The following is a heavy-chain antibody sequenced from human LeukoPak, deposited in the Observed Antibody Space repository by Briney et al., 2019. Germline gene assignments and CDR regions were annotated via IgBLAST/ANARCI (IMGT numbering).Heavy chain of an antibody. CDR1: GFTFSSYG. D-gene: IGHD3-3*01. J-gene: IGHJ4*02. V-gene: IGHV3-23*01. CDR3: AKATDFWSGRILDY. Sequence: PGGSLRLSCAASGFTFSSYGMHWVRQAPGKGLEWVSAISGSGGSTYYADSVKGRFTISRDNSKNTLYLQMNSLRAEDTAVYYCAKATDFWSGRILDYWGQGTLVTVSS. CDR2: ISGSGGST.